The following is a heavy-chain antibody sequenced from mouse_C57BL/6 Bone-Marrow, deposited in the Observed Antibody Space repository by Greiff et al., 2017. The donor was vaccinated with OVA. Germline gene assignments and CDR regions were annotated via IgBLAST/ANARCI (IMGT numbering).Heavy chain of an antibody. CDR3: ARHHYYGRDY. J-gene: IGHJ2*01. CDR1: GYAFSSSW. CDR2: IYPGDGDT. V-gene: IGHV1-82*01. Sequence: QVQLQQSGPELVKPGASVKISCKASGYAFSSSWMNWVKQRPGKGLEWIGRIYPGDGDTNYNGKFKGKATLTADKSSSTAYMQLSSLTSEDSAVYFCARHHYYGRDYWGQGTTLTVSS. D-gene: IGHD1-1*01.